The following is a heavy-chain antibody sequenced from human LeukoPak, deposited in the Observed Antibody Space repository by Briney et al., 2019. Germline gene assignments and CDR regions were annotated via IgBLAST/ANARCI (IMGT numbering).Heavy chain of an antibody. CDR1: GFTFSYYW. Sequence: PGGSLRLSCAASGFTFSYYWMTWVRQAPGKGLEWVANIRQDGNEKYYVDSVKGRFTISRDNAKNSVCLQMNSLRAEDTAVYYCARHSDYAFGPYWGQGTLVTVSS. CDR3: ARHSDYAFGPY. CDR2: IRQDGNEK. D-gene: IGHD5-12*01. J-gene: IGHJ4*02. V-gene: IGHV3-7*05.